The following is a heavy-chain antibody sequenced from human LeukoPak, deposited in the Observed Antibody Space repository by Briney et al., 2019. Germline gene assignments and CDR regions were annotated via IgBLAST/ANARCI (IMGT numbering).Heavy chain of an antibody. D-gene: IGHD2-2*01. J-gene: IGHJ5*02. CDR1: GGSISSSY. CDR2: IYYSGIT. V-gene: IGHV4-59*08. Sequence: SETLSLTCTVSGGSISSSYRSWIRQPPGKGLEWIGYIYYSGITNYNPSLKSRVTISVDTSKNHFSLKLSSVTAADTAVYYCARHDVVAPEFDPWGQGTLVTVSS. CDR3: ARHDVVAPEFDP.